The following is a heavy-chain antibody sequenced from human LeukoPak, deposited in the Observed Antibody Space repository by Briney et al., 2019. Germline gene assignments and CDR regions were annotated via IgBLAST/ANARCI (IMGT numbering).Heavy chain of an antibody. CDR1: GYTFTSYW. CDR3: ARLGGDTYYFGSASYPNWYFDL. J-gene: IGHJ2*01. V-gene: IGHV5-51*01. D-gene: IGHD3-10*01. Sequence: GESLKFSCQASGYTFTSYWIGWVRQMPGKGLECMGIIYPDDSDTTYSPSFQGQVTISADKSFSTAYLQWSSLKASDTAIYYCARLGGDTYYFGSASYPNWYFDLWGRGTLVTVSS. CDR2: IYPDDSDT.